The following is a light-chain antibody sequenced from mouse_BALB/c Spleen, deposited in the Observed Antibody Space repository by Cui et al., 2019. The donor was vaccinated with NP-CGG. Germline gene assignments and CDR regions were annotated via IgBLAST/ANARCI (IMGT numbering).Light chain of an antibody. CDR3: ALWYSNHWV. CDR1: TGAVTTSNY. CDR2: GTN. J-gene: IGLJ1*01. Sequence: PVVMTECALTTSPGETVTLTSRSSTGAVTTSNYANWVQEKPDHLFTGLIGGTNNRAPGVPARFSGSLIGDKAALTITGAQTEDEAIYFCALWYSNHWVFGGGTKLTVL. V-gene: IGLV1*01.